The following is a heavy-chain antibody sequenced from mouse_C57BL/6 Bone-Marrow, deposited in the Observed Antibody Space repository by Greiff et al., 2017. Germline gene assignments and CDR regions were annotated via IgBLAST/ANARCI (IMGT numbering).Heavy chain of an antibody. CDR3: ASRGRDGNYFDY. J-gene: IGHJ2*01. D-gene: IGHD2-3*01. CDR1: GYPFTDYY. CDR2: IFPGSGST. V-gene: IGHV1-75*01. Sequence: QVQLQQSGPELVKPGASVKISCKASGYPFTDYYINWVKQRPGQGLEWIGWIFPGSGSTYYNEKFKGKATLTVDKSSSTAYMLLSSLTSEDSAGYFCASRGRDGNYFDYWVQGTTLTVSS.